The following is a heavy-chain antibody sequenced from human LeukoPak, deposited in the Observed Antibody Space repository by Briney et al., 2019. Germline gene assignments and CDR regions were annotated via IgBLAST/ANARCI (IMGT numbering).Heavy chain of an antibody. Sequence: PSETLSLTCTVSGGSISSYYWSWIRQPPGKGLEWIGYIYYSGSTNYNPSLKSRVTISVDTSKNQFSLKLSSVTAADTAVYYCARGYSGYESNYWGQGTLVTVSS. CDR3: ARGYSGYESNY. CDR1: GGSISSYY. CDR2: IYYSGST. J-gene: IGHJ4*02. V-gene: IGHV4-59*01. D-gene: IGHD5-12*01.